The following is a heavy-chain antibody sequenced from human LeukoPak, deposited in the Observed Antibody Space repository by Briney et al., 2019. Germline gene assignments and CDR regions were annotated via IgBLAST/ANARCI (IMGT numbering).Heavy chain of an antibody. CDR1: GDSISNHIYY. J-gene: IGHJ3*02. Sequence: SETLSLTCAVSGDSISNHIYYWDWLRQTPGKGLEWIGAVYYTGNAYYNPSLKSRVTISVDTSDNRFSLHLSSVNAADTAIYYCASLRALPGHRGAFDIWGQGTLVTVSS. CDR2: VYYTGNA. V-gene: IGHV4-39*01. CDR3: ASLRALPGHRGAFDI. D-gene: IGHD2-21*02.